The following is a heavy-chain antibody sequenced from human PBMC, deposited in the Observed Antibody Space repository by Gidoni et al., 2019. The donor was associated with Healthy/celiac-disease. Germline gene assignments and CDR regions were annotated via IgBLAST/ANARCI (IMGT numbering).Heavy chain of an antibody. CDR2: IYYSEST. V-gene: IGHV4-39*01. D-gene: IGHD5-12*01. Sequence: QLQLQESVPGLVKPSETPSLTCTVTGGSISSRSYYWGWIRQHPGKGLEWIGSIYYSESTYYNPSLKSRVTISVDTSKNQFSLKLSSVTAADTAVYYCARQSGYSGYDSGYWGQGTLVTVSS. CDR3: ARQSGYSGYDSGY. CDR1: GGSISSRSYY. J-gene: IGHJ4*02.